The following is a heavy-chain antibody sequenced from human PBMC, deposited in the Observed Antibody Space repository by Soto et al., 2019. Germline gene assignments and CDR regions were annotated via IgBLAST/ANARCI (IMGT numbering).Heavy chain of an antibody. CDR2: ISSRSTYI. D-gene: IGHD6-13*01. CDR1: GFTFSKYS. J-gene: IGHJ6*02. CDR3: ARPRLPAAGDYYYYYGMDV. V-gene: IGHV3-21*01. Sequence: GGSLRLSCAASGFTFSKYSVNWVRQAPGKGLEWVSSISSRSTYIFCADSVKGRFTISRDNAKNSLYLQMNSLRAEDTGVYYCARPRLPAAGDYYYYYGMDVWGQGTTVTVSS.